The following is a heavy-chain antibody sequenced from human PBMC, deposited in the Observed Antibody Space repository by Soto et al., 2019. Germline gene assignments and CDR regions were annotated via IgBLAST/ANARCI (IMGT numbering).Heavy chain of an antibody. V-gene: IGHV3-53*01. CDR1: GFTVSSNY. Sequence: GGSLRLSCAASGFTVSSNYMSWVRQAPGKGLEWVSVIYSGGSTYYADSVKGRFTISRDNSKNTLYLQMNSLRAGDTAVYYCAREPIAAAGTGYGMDVWGQGTTVTVS. J-gene: IGHJ6*02. D-gene: IGHD6-13*01. CDR2: IYSGGST. CDR3: AREPIAAAGTGYGMDV.